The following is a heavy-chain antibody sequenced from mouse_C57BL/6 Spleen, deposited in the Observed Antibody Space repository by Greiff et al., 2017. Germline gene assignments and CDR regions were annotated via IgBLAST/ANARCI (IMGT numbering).Heavy chain of an antibody. CDR3: ARDRNYGSFYAMDY. D-gene: IGHD1-1*01. Sequence: EVQVVESGGGLVKPGGSLKLSCAASGFTFSSYAMSWVRQTPEKRLEWVATISDGGSYTYYPDNVKGRFTISRDNAKNNLYLQMSHLKSEDTAMYYCARDRNYGSFYAMDYWGQGTSVTVSS. CDR2: ISDGGSYT. CDR1: GFTFSSYA. J-gene: IGHJ4*01. V-gene: IGHV5-4*01.